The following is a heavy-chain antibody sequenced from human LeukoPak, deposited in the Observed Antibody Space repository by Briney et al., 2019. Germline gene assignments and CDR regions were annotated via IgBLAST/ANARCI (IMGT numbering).Heavy chain of an antibody. J-gene: IGHJ5*02. Sequence: ASVKVSCKASRYTFTGYYMHWVRQAPGQGLDWMGWINPNSGGTNYAQKFQGRVTMTRDTSISTAYMELSRLRSDDTAVYYCARDLDILTGYFEFDPWGQGTLVTVSS. D-gene: IGHD3-9*01. CDR3: ARDLDILTGYFEFDP. CDR2: INPNSGGT. CDR1: RYTFTGYY. V-gene: IGHV1-2*02.